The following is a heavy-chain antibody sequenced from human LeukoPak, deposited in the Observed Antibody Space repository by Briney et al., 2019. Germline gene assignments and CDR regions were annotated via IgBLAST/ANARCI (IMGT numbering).Heavy chain of an antibody. CDR3: ARGEYVISGYRNDAFDI. CDR2: INPYSGGT. J-gene: IGHJ3*02. D-gene: IGHD3-22*01. V-gene: IGHV1-2*02. CDR1: GYTVTECY. Sequence: ASVKVPCKASGYTVTECYIHWVRQAPGQRLEWMGWINPYSGGTKYAQKFQGRVTMTRDTSSSTAYMEISRLRSDDTAVYYCARGEYVISGYRNDAFDIWGQGTMVTVSS.